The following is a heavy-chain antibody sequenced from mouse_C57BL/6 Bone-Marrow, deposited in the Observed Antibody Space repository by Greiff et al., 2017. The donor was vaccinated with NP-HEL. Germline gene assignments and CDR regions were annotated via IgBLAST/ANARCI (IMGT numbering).Heavy chain of an antibody. CDR1: GYTFTSYW. CDR3: ARSGGLRRGRDFDY. D-gene: IGHD2-4*01. J-gene: IGHJ2*01. Sequence: VQLQQPGAELVRPGTSVKLSCKASGYTFTSYWMHWVKQRPGQGLEWIGVIDPSDSYTNYNQKFKGKATLTVDTSSSTAYMQLSSLTSEDSAVYYCARSGGLRRGRDFDYWGQGTTLTVSS. CDR2: IDPSDSYT. V-gene: IGHV1-59*01.